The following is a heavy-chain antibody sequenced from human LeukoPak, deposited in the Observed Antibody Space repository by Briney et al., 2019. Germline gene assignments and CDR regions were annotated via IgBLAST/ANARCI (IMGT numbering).Heavy chain of an antibody. Sequence: KPSETLSLTCTVSGGSISSSSYYWGWIRQPPGKWLEWIGSIYYSGSTYYNPSLKSRVTISVDTSKNQFSLKLSSVTAADTAVYYCARQNITGTTVWFDPWGQGTLVTVSS. D-gene: IGHD1-20*01. J-gene: IGHJ5*02. CDR3: ARQNITGTTVWFDP. CDR1: GGSISSSSYY. CDR2: IYYSGST. V-gene: IGHV4-39*01.